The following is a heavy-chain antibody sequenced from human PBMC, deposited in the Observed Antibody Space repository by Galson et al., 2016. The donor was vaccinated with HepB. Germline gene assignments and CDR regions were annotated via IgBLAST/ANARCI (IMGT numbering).Heavy chain of an antibody. CDR2: IKIDGSDA. D-gene: IGHD1-26*01. Sequence: SLRLSCAASGFTFNSDWMHWVRQAPGKGLVWVSRIKIDGSDASYADSVRGRFTISRDNAKDTLYLQMNSLRAEDTAVYFCARDLRYSGSYGTLDWGQGTLVTVSS. CDR3: ARDLRYSGSYGTLD. V-gene: IGHV3-74*01. J-gene: IGHJ4*02. CDR1: GFTFNSDW.